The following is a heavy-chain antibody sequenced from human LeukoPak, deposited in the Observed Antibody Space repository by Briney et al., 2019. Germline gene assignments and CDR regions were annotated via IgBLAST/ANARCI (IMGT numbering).Heavy chain of an antibody. CDR2: ISSSGSIT. V-gene: IGHV3-48*03. J-gene: IGHJ4*02. CDR1: GFSFSSYE. CDR3: ARLGFVVPAVIFDY. Sequence: GGSLRLSCADSGFSFSSYEMNWVRKAPGKGLEWISYISSSGSITFYADSEKGRFTISRDISKNTLYLQMNSLRAEDTAMYYCARLGFVVPAVIFDYWGQGTLVTVSS. D-gene: IGHD2-2*02.